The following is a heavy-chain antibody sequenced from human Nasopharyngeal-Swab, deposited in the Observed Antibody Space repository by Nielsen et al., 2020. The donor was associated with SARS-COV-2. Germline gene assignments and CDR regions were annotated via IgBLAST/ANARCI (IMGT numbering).Heavy chain of an antibody. Sequence: SETLSLTGTVSGGSISSGDYYWSWIRQLPGKGLEGIGYIYRLGGTSYNPSLKSRVTISLDASNNQFSLRLSSVTAADTAMFYCARGTPFDYWSQGILVTVSS. D-gene: IGHD1-1*01. CDR3: ARGTPFDY. V-gene: IGHV4-31*02. CDR1: GGSISSGDYY. CDR2: IYRLGGT. J-gene: IGHJ4*02.